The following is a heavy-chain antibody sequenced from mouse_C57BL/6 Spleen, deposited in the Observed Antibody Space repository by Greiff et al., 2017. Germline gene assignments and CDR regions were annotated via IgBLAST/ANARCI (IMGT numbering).Heavy chain of an antibody. CDR3: ARYDYDGGFAY. D-gene: IGHD2-4*01. J-gene: IGHJ3*01. CDR2: INPSTGGT. CDR1: GYSFTGYY. Sequence: DVQLQESGPELVKPGASVKISCKASGYSFTGYYMNWVKQSPDKSLEWIGEINPSTGGTTYNQKFKAQATLTVDKSSSTAYMQLKSLTSEDSAVYYCARYDYDGGFAYWGQGTLVTVSA. V-gene: IGHV1-42*01.